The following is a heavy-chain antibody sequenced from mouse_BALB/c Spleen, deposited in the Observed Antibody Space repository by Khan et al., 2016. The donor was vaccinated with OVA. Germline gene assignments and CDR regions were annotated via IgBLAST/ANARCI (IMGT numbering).Heavy chain of an antibody. Sequence: EVKLLESGPGLVKPSQSLSLTCTVTGYSITSGYGWNWIRQFPGNKLEWMGYISYSGSTNYNPSLKSRISITRDTSKNQFFLQWNSVTTEDTATYYCARTARIKYWGQGTTLTVSS. CDR3: ARTARIKY. V-gene: IGHV3-2*02. J-gene: IGHJ2*01. CDR1: GYSITSGYG. D-gene: IGHD1-2*01. CDR2: ISYSGST.